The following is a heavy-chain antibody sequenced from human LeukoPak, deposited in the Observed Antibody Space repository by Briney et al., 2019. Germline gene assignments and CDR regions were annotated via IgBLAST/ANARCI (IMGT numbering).Heavy chain of an antibody. J-gene: IGHJ4*02. CDR1: GGSFSGYY. CDR2: INRSGST. Sequence: SETLSLTCAVYGGSFSGYYWSWIRQPPGKGLEWIGEINRSGSTNYNPSLKSRVTISVDTSKNQFSLKLSSVTAADTAVYYCARGVADSSGYYIKFDYWGQGTLVTVSS. V-gene: IGHV4-34*01. D-gene: IGHD3-22*01. CDR3: ARGVADSSGYYIKFDY.